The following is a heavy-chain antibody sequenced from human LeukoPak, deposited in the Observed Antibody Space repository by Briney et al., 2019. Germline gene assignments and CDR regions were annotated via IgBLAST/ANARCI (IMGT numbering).Heavy chain of an antibody. CDR1: GYTFTSYY. D-gene: IGHD3-3*01. V-gene: IGHV1-46*01. CDR2: INPSGGST. J-gene: IGHJ3*02. Sequence: ASVTVSCKASGYTFTSYYMHWVRQAPGQGLEWMGIINPSGGSTSYAQKFQGRVTMTRDTSTSTVYMELSSLRSEDTAVYYCARVTTYYDFWSGYPIWGQGTMVTVSS. CDR3: ARVTTYYDFWSGYPI.